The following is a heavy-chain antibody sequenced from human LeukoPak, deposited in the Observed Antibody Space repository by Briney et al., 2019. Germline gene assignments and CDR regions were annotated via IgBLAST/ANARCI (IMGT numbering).Heavy chain of an antibody. Sequence: GVSLRLSCAASGFTFSSYAMHWVRQAPGKGLEWVAVISYDGSNKYYANSVKGRFTIPRDNSKNTLYLQMNSLRAEDTAVCYCASRQWANWGQGTLVTVSS. V-gene: IGHV3-30*01. D-gene: IGHD1-26*01. CDR1: GFTFSSYA. CDR3: ASRQWAN. CDR2: ISYDGSNK. J-gene: IGHJ4*02.